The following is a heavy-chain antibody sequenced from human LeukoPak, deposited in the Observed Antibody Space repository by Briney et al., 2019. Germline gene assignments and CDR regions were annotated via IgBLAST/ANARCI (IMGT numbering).Heavy chain of an antibody. CDR3: ARDYHDSSGHTYYFDN. CDR2: INPNTGGT. J-gene: IGHJ4*02. D-gene: IGHD3-22*01. Sequence: ASVKVSCKASGYTFSGYYVHWVRQAPGHGLEWMGWINPNTGGTTYAQKFQGRVTMTRDTSISTAYMELSRLRSDDTAVYYCARDYHDSSGHTYYFDNWGREPWSPSPQ. CDR1: GYTFSGYY. V-gene: IGHV1-2*02.